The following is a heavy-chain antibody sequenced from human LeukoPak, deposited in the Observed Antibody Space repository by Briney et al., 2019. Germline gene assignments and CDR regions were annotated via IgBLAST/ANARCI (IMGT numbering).Heavy chain of an antibody. CDR2: ISTYNGDT. CDR1: GYTFTSYG. D-gene: IGHD6-19*01. CDR3: ARDGQQWPSEAGY. Sequence: ASVKVSCKASGYTFTSYGISWVRQAPGQGLEWMGWISTYNGDTKYGQKLQGRVTMTRDTSTSTASMELWALRSDDTAMYYCARDGQQWPSEAGYWGQGTLVTVSS. V-gene: IGHV1-18*01. J-gene: IGHJ4*02.